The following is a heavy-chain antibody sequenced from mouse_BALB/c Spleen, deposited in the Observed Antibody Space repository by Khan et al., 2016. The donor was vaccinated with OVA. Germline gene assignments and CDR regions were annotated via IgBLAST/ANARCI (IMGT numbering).Heavy chain of an antibody. Sequence: QVQLQQSGPGLVRPSQSLSITCTVSGFSLTTYGVHWVRQSPGKGLEWLGVIWGGGSTYYNSALESRLSISKDNSKSQVFLKMNSLQTDDTAMYYCAKGVWSYYYAVDYWGQGTSVTVSS. D-gene: IGHD2-10*02. V-gene: IGHV2-4-1*01. CDR2: IWGGGST. CDR1: GFSLTTYG. CDR3: AKGVWSYYYAVDY. J-gene: IGHJ4*01.